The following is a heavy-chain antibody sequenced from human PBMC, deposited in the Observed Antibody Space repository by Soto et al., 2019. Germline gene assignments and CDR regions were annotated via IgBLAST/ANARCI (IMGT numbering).Heavy chain of an antibody. Sequence: ASVKVSCKASGYTFTDYYMHWVRQAPGQGLEWMGWINPNSGGTKYAQKFQGRVTMTRETSISTAYMELSRLRSDDAVVYYCARFFRELLLAFDYWGQGTLVTVS. CDR1: GYTFTDYY. J-gene: IGHJ4*02. D-gene: IGHD1-26*01. CDR3: ARFFRELLLAFDY. CDR2: INPNSGGT. V-gene: IGHV1-2*02.